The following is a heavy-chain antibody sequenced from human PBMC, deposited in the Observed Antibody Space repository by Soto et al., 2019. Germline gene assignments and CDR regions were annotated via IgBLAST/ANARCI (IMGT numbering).Heavy chain of an antibody. CDR2: INSDGSST. D-gene: IGHD2-15*01. V-gene: IGHV3-74*01. CDR1: GFTFSSNW. CDR3: AREDCSGGSCYFDP. Sequence: PGGSLRLSCAASGFTFSSNWMHWVRQAPGKGLIWVSRINSDGSSTDYADFVKGRFTISRDNAKNTLYLQMNSLRAEDTAVYYCAREDCSGGSCYFDPWGHGTLVTVSS. J-gene: IGHJ5*02.